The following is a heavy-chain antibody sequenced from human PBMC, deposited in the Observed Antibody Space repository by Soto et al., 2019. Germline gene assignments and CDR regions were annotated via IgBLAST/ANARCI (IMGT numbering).Heavy chain of an antibody. CDR1: GFTFSSYS. CDR3: AREADYVNWFDP. J-gene: IGHJ5*02. D-gene: IGHD4-17*01. Sequence: EVQLVESGGGLVQPGGSLRLSCAASGFTFSSYSMNWVRQAPGKGLEWVSYISSSSSTIYYADSVKGRFTISSDNAKNSRYLQMNSLRAEDTAVYYCAREADYVNWFDPWGQGTLVTVSS. V-gene: IGHV3-48*01. CDR2: ISSSSSTI.